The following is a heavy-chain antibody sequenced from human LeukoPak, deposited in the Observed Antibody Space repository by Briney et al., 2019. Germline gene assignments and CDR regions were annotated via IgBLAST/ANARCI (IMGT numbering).Heavy chain of an antibody. V-gene: IGHV3-30-3*01. CDR2: ISYDGSNK. CDR3: AKVLWDDTTGYYSPPFDY. Sequence: PGGSLRLSCAASGFTFSSYAMHWVRQAPGKGLEWVAVISYDGSNKYYADSVKGRFTISRDNSKNTLYLQMNSLRAEDTAVYYCAKVLWDDTTGYYSPPFDYWGQGTLVTVSS. D-gene: IGHD3-22*01. CDR1: GFTFSSYA. J-gene: IGHJ4*02.